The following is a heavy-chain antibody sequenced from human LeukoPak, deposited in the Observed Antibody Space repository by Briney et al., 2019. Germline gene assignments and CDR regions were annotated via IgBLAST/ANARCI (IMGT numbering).Heavy chain of an antibody. J-gene: IGHJ6*02. CDR1: GFTFSSYA. CDR3: ARDRADSSGYYGYYYYGMDV. CDR2: ISYDGSNK. V-gene: IGHV3-30-3*01. Sequence: GRSLRLSCAASGFTFSSYAMHWVRQAPGKGLEWVAVISYDGSNKYYADSVKGRFTISRDNSKNTPYLQMNSLRAEDTAVYYCARDRADSSGYYGYYYYGMDVWGQGTTVTVSS. D-gene: IGHD3-22*01.